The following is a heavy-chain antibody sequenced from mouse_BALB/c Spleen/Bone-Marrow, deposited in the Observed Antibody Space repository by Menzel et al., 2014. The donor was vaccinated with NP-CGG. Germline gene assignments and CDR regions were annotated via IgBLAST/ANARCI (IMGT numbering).Heavy chain of an antibody. D-gene: IGHD1-1*01. CDR1: GYTFTSYW. CDR2: INPSTGYI. V-gene: IGHV1-7*01. CDR3: ARQITTVDYAMDY. Sequence: QVQLQQSGAELAKPGASVKMSCKASGYTFTSYWMHWVKQRPGRGLEWIGYINPSTGYIEYNQKFKDKATLTADKSSSTAYMQLSSLTSEDSAVYYCARQITTVDYAMDYWGQGTSVTVSS. J-gene: IGHJ4*01.